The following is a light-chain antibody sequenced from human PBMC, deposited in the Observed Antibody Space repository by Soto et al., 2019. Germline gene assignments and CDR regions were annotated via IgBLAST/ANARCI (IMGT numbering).Light chain of an antibody. J-gene: IGKJ4*01. CDR3: QQHANWPLT. V-gene: IGKV3D-20*02. Sequence: VLTQSPDTLSLSPGERATLSCRASQSVSNSYIAWYQQKPGQAPRLLIYDTSSRATGIPARFSGSGSGTDFTLTISSLEPEDFAVYYCQQHANWPLTFGGGTKVDIK. CDR1: QSVSNSY. CDR2: DTS.